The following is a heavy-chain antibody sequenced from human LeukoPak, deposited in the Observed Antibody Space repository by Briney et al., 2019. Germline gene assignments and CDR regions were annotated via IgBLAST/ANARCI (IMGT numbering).Heavy chain of an antibody. D-gene: IGHD3-10*01. J-gene: IGHJ5*02. CDR2: IIPIFGTG. CDR3: ARPMVRGVIHWFDP. CDR1: GGTFSSYA. Sequence: SVKVSCKASGGTFSSYAISWVRQAPGQGLEWMGGIIPIFGTGNYTQKFQDRVTITADESTSTAYMELSSLRSEDTAVYYCARPMVRGVIHWFDPWGQGTLVSVSS. V-gene: IGHV1-69*13.